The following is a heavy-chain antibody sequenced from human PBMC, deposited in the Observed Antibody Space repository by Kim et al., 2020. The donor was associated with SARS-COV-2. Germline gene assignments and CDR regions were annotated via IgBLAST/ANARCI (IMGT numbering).Heavy chain of an antibody. CDR1: GGSFSGYY. CDR2: INHSGST. CDR3: ARTTVYDILTGYYPH. V-gene: IGHV4-34*01. Sequence: SETLSLTCAVYGGSFSGYYWSWIRQPPGKGLEWIGEINHSGSTNYNPSLKSRVTLSVDTSKNQFSLKLSSVTAADTAVYYCARTTVYDILTGYYPHWGQG. D-gene: IGHD3-9*01. J-gene: IGHJ1*01.